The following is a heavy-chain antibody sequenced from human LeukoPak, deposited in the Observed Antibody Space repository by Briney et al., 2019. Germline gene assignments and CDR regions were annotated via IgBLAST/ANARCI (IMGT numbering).Heavy chain of an antibody. V-gene: IGHV3-74*01. CDR2: INSDGTTT. Sequence: GGSLRLSCEGSGFTFSTYWMHWVCQVPGKGLVWVSSINSDGTTTNYADSVKGRFTISRGNAKNTLYLQMDSLRAEDTAVYHCARGHSSSWSIFDYWGQGALVSVSS. CDR3: ARGHSSSWSIFDY. J-gene: IGHJ4*02. D-gene: IGHD6-13*01. CDR1: GFTFSTYW.